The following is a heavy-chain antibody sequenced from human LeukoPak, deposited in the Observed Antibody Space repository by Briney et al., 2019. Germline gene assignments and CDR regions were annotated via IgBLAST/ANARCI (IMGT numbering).Heavy chain of an antibody. V-gene: IGHV1-2*02. CDR3: ARESITIFGVVSGPGYGMDV. Sequence: ASVKVSCKASGYTFTSYDINWVRQATGQGLEWMGWINPNSGGTNYAQKFQGRVTMTRDTSISTAYMELSRLRSDDTAVYYCARESITIFGVVSGPGYGMDVWGQGTTVTVSS. D-gene: IGHD3-3*01. CDR2: INPNSGGT. J-gene: IGHJ6*02. CDR1: GYTFTSYD.